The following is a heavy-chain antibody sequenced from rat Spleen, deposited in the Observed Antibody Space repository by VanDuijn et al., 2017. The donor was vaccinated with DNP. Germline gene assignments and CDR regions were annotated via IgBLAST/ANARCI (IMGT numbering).Heavy chain of an antibody. CDR2: ISYDGSSA. V-gene: IGHV5-7*01. J-gene: IGHJ2*01. Sequence: EVQLMESGGGLVQPGRSLKLSCAGSGSTFSDYNMAWVRQAPKKGLEWVATISYDGSSADYRDSVKGRFTISRDNAESTLYLHMDSLRSEDTATYYCARPDYWGQGVMVTVSS. CDR3: ARPDY. CDR1: GSTFSDYN.